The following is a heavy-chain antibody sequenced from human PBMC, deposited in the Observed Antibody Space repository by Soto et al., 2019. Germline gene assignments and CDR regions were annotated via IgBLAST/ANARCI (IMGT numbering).Heavy chain of an antibody. CDR2: IDHSGYT. CDR3: ARVRDGFAP. D-gene: IGHD3-3*01. CDR1: GGSFSGYY. V-gene: IGHV4-34*01. Sequence: QVQLQQWGAGLLKPSETLSLTCAVYGGSFSGYYWNWIRQPPGKGLEWIGEIDHSGYTNYNPSLKSRVTISVDTPRTQSSLRLTSVTPADRAVYSCARVRDGFAPGGQGTLVPVSS. J-gene: IGHJ5*02.